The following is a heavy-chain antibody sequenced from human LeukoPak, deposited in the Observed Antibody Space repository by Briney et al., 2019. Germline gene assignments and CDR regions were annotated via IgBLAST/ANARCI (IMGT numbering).Heavy chain of an antibody. D-gene: IGHD1-26*01. V-gene: IGHV3-74*01. CDR1: GFTFSSYW. CDR3: TRDRSYANDY. J-gene: IGHJ4*02. Sequence: GGSLRLSCAASGFTFSSYWMHWVRQAPGKGLVWVSRISSDGSSTSYADSVKGRFTISRDNAKNTLYLQMNSLRAEDTAVYYCTRDRSYANDYWGQGTVVTVSS. CDR2: ISSDGSST.